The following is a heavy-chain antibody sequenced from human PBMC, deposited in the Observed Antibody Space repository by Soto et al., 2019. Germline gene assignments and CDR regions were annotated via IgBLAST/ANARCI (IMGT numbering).Heavy chain of an antibody. CDR3: AKDQSLYINMIVVVMGGSFDY. CDR2: ISGSGGST. CDR1: GFTFSSYA. D-gene: IGHD3-22*01. Sequence: MILSCAASGFTFSSYAMSWVRQAPGKGLEWVSAISGSGGSTYYADSVKGRFTISRDNSKNTLYLQMNSLRAEDTAVYYCAKDQSLYINMIVVVMGGSFDYWGQGTMVTVSA. J-gene: IGHJ4*02. V-gene: IGHV3-23*01.